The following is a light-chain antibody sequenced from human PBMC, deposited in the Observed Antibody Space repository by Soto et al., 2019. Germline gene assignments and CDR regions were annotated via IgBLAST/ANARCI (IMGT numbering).Light chain of an antibody. J-gene: IGKJ5*01. Sequence: EVVMTQSPATLSVSPGERATLSVGASQTVSRNLAWYQQRPGQAPRILIYDISNRATGVPARFSGSGSETEFTLTIRSLQSEDFAVYFCQQYNNWPSFGQGTRLEIK. CDR3: QQYNNWPS. CDR1: QTVSRN. CDR2: DIS. V-gene: IGKV3-15*01.